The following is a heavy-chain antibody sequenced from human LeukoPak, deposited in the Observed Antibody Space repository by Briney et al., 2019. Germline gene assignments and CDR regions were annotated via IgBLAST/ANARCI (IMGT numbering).Heavy chain of an antibody. CDR2: INPNSGGT. Sequence: ASVKVSCKASGYTFTSYGISWVRQAPGQGLEWMGWINPNSGGTNYAQKFQGRVTMTRDTSISTAYMELSRLRSDDTAVYYCAREGYGDYDFHFDYWGQGTLVTVSS. CDR3: AREGYGDYDFHFDY. CDR1: GYTFTSYG. J-gene: IGHJ4*02. V-gene: IGHV1-2*02. D-gene: IGHD4-17*01.